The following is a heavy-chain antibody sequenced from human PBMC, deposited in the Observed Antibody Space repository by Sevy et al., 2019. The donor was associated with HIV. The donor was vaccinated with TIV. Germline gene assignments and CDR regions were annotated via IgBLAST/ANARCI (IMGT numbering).Heavy chain of an antibody. D-gene: IGHD6-13*01. CDR1: GFTFSSHG. CDR3: ARDSGYSINWYPAY. Sequence: GGTLRLSCAASGFTFSSHGMHWVRQAPGKGLEWVAVRSYDGSYKSYGDSLKGRFTISRDDSKNTLYLQMNSLRPEDTAMYYCARDSGYSINWYPAYWGQGTLVTVSS. J-gene: IGHJ4*02. V-gene: IGHV3-30*03. CDR2: RSYDGSYK.